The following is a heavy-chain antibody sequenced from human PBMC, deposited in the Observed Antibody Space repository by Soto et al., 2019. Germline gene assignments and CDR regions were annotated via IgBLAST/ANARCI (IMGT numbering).Heavy chain of an antibody. V-gene: IGHV3-21*03. CDR2: ISGSSSYI. D-gene: IGHD3-3*01. Sequence: PGGSLRLSCAASGFTFSTYSLNWVRQAPGKGLEWVSSISGSSSYIYYADSVKGRFTISRDNAKNSLFLQMNSLRAEDTAVYYCAITGDFWSGLSYYYYYGMDVWGQGTTVTVSS. CDR3: AITGDFWSGLSYYYYYGMDV. CDR1: GFTFSTYS. J-gene: IGHJ6*02.